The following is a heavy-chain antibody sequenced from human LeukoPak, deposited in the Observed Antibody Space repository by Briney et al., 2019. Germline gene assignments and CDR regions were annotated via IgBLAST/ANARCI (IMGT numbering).Heavy chain of an antibody. V-gene: IGHV3-23*01. J-gene: IGHJ4*02. CDR2: ISGGGGST. D-gene: IGHD1-26*01. Sequence: GGSLRLSCAASGFTFSSYAMTWVRQAPGKGLEWVSAISGGGGSTYYADSVKGRFTISRDASKNTLYLQMNSLRAEDTAVYYCAKDKSVRYSGSFTYGDYFDYWGQGTLVTVSS. CDR1: GFTFSSYA. CDR3: AKDKSVRYSGSFTYGDYFDY.